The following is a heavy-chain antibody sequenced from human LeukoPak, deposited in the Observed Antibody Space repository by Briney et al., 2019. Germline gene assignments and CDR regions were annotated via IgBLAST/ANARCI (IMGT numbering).Heavy chain of an antibody. CDR2: INHSGST. Sequence: SETLSLTCAVYGGSFSGYYWSWIRQPPGKGLEWIGEINHSGSTNYNPSLKSRVTISVDTSKNQFSLKLSSVTAADTAVYYCARPRLRYLNWLLFVGVAFDIWGQEPMLPVSS. CDR1: GGSFSGYY. J-gene: IGHJ3*02. D-gene: IGHD3-9*01. CDR3: ARPRLRYLNWLLFVGVAFDI. V-gene: IGHV4-34*01.